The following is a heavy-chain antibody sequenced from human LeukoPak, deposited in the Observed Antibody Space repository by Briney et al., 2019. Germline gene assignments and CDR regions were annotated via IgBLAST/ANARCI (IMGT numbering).Heavy chain of an antibody. CDR3: ARENTIFGVVIHIDAFDI. D-gene: IGHD3-3*01. CDR2: ISSSSSYI. CDR1: GFTFSSYS. Sequence: PGGSLRLSCAASGFTFSSYSMNWVRQAPGKGLEWVSSISSSSSYIYYADSVKGRFTISRDNAKNSLYLQMNSLRAEDTAVYYCARENTIFGVVIHIDAFDIWGQGIMVTVSS. V-gene: IGHV3-21*01. J-gene: IGHJ3*02.